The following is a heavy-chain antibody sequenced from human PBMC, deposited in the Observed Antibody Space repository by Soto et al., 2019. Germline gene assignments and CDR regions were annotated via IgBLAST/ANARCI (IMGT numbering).Heavy chain of an antibody. CDR1: GGSFSGYY. Sequence: SETLSLTCAVYGGSFSGYYWSWIRQPPGKGLEWIGEINHSGSTNYNPSLKSRVTISVDTSKNQFSLKLSSVTAADTAVYYCASILGSSPYYYYYGMDVWGQGTTVTVSS. V-gene: IGHV4-34*01. D-gene: IGHD1-26*01. CDR3: ASILGSSPYYYYYGMDV. J-gene: IGHJ6*02. CDR2: INHSGST.